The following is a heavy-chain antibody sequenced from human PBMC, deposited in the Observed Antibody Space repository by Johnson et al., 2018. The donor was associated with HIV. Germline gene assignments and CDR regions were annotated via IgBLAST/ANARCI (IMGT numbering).Heavy chain of an antibody. Sequence: VQLVESGGGLVQPGGSLRLSCAASGFIFSSYAMHWVRQAPGKGLQYVSAISSNGGSTYYANSVKGRFTISRDNSRNTLYLQMGRLRVEDMAVYYCARGRRPWELHGFNAFDTWGQGTMVIVSS. CDR2: ISSNGGST. CDR3: ARGRRPWELHGFNAFDT. CDR1: GFIFSSYA. V-gene: IGHV3-64*01. J-gene: IGHJ3*02. D-gene: IGHD1-26*01.